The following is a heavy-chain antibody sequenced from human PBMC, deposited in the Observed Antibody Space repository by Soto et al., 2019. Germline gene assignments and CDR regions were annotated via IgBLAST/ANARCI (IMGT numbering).Heavy chain of an antibody. J-gene: IGHJ6*02. CDR3: ARGLRTGNYGMDV. CDR1: GGTFDNYA. Sequence: QEQLLQSGAEVRKPGSSVKFSCKASGGTFDNYAVSWVRQAPGQGLEWMGGIIPMFETVNYGQRFQGRLTIAADESTSTAYMALTSLTSADTAIYFCARGLRTGNYGMDVWGQGTTVTVSS. V-gene: IGHV1-69*01. CDR2: IIPMFETV. D-gene: IGHD2-15*01.